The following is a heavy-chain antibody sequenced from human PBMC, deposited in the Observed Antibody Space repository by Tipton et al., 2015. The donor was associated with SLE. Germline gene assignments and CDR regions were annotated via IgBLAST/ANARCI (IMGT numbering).Heavy chain of an antibody. CDR2: IKQSGSDK. Sequence: SLRLSCAASGFTFRTYWMSWVRQAPGKGLEWVANIKQSGSDKYYVDSVRGRFTISRDNSKNTLYLQMNSLRAEDTAVYYCARDRGSSWFFFDYWGQGTLVTVSS. D-gene: IGHD6-13*01. CDR1: GFTFRTYW. J-gene: IGHJ4*02. V-gene: IGHV3-7*01. CDR3: ARDRGSSWFFFDY.